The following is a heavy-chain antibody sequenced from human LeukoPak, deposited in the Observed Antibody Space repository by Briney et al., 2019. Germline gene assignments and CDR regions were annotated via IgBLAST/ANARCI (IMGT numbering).Heavy chain of an antibody. CDR1: GYTFTDYY. J-gene: IGHJ3*02. CDR3: ARDTGGVDYGGNSDAFDI. D-gene: IGHD4-23*01. Sequence: ASVKVSCKASGYTFTDYYMHWVRQAPGQGLEWMGWINPNSGGTNYAQKFQGRVTMTRDTSISTAYMELSRLRSEDTAVYYCARDTGGVDYGGNSDAFDIWGQGTMVTVSS. V-gene: IGHV1-2*02. CDR2: INPNSGGT.